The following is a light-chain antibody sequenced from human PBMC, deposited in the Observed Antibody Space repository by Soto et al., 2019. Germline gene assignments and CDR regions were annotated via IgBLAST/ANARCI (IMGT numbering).Light chain of an antibody. V-gene: IGKV3-15*01. Sequence: EIVMTQSPATLSVSPGERATVSCRASQSIGSNLAWYQQKPGQTPRLLIYGTSIRATGIPARVSGSGSGTEFTLTISSLQSEDFAVYYCQHYNNWPLTFGGGTKVEIK. J-gene: IGKJ4*01. CDR3: QHYNNWPLT. CDR1: QSIGSN. CDR2: GTS.